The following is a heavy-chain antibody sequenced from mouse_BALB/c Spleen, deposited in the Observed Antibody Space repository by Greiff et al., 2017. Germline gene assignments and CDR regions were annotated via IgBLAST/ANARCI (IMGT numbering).Heavy chain of an antibody. CDR2: IWAGGST. V-gene: IGHV2-9*02. Sequence: VQLQQSGPGLVAPSQSLSITCTVSGFSLTSYGVHWVRQPPGKGLEWLGVIWAGGSTNYNSALMSRLSISKDNSKSQVFLKMNSLQTDDTAMYYCARDLGRGYWYFDVWGAGTTVTVSS. D-gene: IGHD4-1*01. CDR1: GFSLTSYG. J-gene: IGHJ1*01. CDR3: ARDLGRGYWYFDV.